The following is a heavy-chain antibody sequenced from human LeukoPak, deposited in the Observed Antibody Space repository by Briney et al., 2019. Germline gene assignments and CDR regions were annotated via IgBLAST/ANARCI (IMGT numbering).Heavy chain of an antibody. CDR2: IYYSGST. CDR1: GYSISSGFF. V-gene: IGHV4-38-2*02. D-gene: IGHD1-14*01. CDR3: ARVATAIGMGMDV. Sequence: KSSETLSLTCTVSGYSISSGFFWGWVRQPPGKGLEWIGSIYYSGSTYYNPSLKSRVTISVDTSKNQFSLKLSSVTAADTAVYYCARVATAIGMGMDVWGQGTTVTVSS. J-gene: IGHJ6*02.